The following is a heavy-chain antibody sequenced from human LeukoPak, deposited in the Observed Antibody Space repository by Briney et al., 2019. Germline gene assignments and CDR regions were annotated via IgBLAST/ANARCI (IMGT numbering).Heavy chain of an antibody. V-gene: IGHV3-74*01. D-gene: IGHD3-10*01. CDR3: ARDITMVRGAKYNWFDP. CDR1: GFTFSSYW. CDR2: INSDGSST. J-gene: IGHJ5*02. Sequence: GGSLRLSCAASGFTFSSYWMHWVRQAPGKGLVWVSRINSDGSSTSYADSVKGRFTISRDNAKNTLYLQMNSLRSEDTAVYYCARDITMVRGAKYNWFDPWGQGTLVTVSS.